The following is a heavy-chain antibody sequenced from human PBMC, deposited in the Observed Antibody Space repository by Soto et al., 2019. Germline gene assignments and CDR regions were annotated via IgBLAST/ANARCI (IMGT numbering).Heavy chain of an antibody. D-gene: IGHD2-2*01. V-gene: IGHV1-69*13. CDR1: GGTFSSYA. CDR3: EIDPGSLVVPANDY. CDR2: IIPIFGTA. J-gene: IGHJ4*02. Sequence: SVKVSCKASGGTFSSYAISWVRQAPGQGLEWMGGIIPIFGTANYAQKFQGRVTITADESTSTAYMELSSLRSEDKAVYYGEIDPGSLVVPANDYWGQGTLVTVSS.